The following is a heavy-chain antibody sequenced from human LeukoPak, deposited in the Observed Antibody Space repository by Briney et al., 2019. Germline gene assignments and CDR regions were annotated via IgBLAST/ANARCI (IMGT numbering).Heavy chain of an antibody. D-gene: IGHD5-12*01. CDR2: ISGSGGST. J-gene: IGHJ4*02. CDR3: AKDRGDIVATIDY. V-gene: IGHV3-23*01. CDR1: GFTFSSYA. Sequence: GGSLRLSCAASGFTFSSYAMNWVRQAPGKGLEWVSAISGSGGSTYYADSVKGRFTISRDNSKNTLYLQMNSLRAEDTAVYYCAKDRGDIVATIDYWGQGTLVTVSS.